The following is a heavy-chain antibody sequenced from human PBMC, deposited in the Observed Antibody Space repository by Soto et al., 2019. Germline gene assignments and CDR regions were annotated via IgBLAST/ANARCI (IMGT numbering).Heavy chain of an antibody. J-gene: IGHJ4*02. CDR1: GFTFSSYG. V-gene: IGHV3-30*18. CDR3: AKEYYDYVWGSYYVFDY. Sequence: GGSLRLSCAASGFTFSSYGMHWVRQAPGKGLEWVAVISYDGSNKYYADSVKGRFTISRDNSKNTLYLQMNSLRAEDTAVYYCAKEYYDYVWGSYYVFDYWGQGTLVTVSS. CDR2: ISYDGSNK. D-gene: IGHD3-16*01.